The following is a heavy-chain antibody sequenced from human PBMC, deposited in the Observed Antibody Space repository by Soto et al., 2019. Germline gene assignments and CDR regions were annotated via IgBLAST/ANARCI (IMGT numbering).Heavy chain of an antibody. CDR2: IYTSGST. CDR3: VRDGTKNLRDRFEP. D-gene: IGHD1-26*01. Sequence: PSETLSLTCTVSGGSISSYYWSWIRQPAGKGLEWIGRIYTSGSTNYNPSLKSRISMSVDMSKKQFSLTLRSVTAADTAIYYCVRDGTKNLRDRFEPWGRGILVTVSS. V-gene: IGHV4-4*07. CDR1: GGSISSYY. J-gene: IGHJ5*02.